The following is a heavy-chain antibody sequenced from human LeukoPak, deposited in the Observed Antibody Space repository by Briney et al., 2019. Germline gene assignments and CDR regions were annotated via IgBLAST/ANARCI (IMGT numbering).Heavy chain of an antibody. CDR2: IYYSGTT. Sequence: KPSETLSLTCTVSGGSISSYYWSWIRQPPGQGLEWIGFIYYSGTTKYNPSLKSRVTISIDTSRNQFSLKLNSVAAADTAVYYCARDRCTSTNCYAGYYYGTDVWGQGTTVTVSS. CDR3: ARDRCTSTNCYAGYYYGTDV. D-gene: IGHD2-2*01. V-gene: IGHV4-59*01. J-gene: IGHJ6*02. CDR1: GGSISSYY.